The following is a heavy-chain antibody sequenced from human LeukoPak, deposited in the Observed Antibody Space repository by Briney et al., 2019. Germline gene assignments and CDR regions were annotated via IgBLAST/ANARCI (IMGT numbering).Heavy chain of an antibody. CDR1: GFTFSSYS. CDR3: ARALGYYYGYSLCFDY. CDR2: ISSSRSYI. D-gene: IGHD5-18*01. Sequence: GGSLRLSCAASGFTFSSYSMNWVRQAPGKGLECVSSISSSRSYIYYADSVKGRFTISRDNAKNSLYLQMNSLRAEGTAVYYCARALGYYYGYSLCFDYWGPGTLVSASS. V-gene: IGHV3-21*01. J-gene: IGHJ4*02.